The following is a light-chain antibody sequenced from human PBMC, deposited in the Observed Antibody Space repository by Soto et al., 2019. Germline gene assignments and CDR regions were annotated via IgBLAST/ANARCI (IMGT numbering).Light chain of an antibody. CDR1: QSISSSY. CDR2: GAS. J-gene: IGKJ5*01. CDR3: QQYGSSPIT. Sequence: EIVMTQSPGTLSLSPGERATLSCRASQSISSSYLAWYQQKPGQAPRLLIYGASSRATGIPDRFSGSGSGTDFTLTISRLEPEDFAMFYCQQYGSSPITFGQGTRLEIK. V-gene: IGKV3-20*01.